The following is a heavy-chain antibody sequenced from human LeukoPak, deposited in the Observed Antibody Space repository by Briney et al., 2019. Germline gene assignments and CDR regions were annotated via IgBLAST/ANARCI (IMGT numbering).Heavy chain of an antibody. V-gene: IGHV3-30-3*01. CDR1: GFTFSSYA. CDR3: ARGCANSGSYSAFLYYFDY. Sequence: GGSLRLSCAASGFTFSSYAMHWVRQAPGKGLEWVAVMSYDGSNKYYADSVKGRFTISRDNSKNTLYLQMNSLRAEDTAVYYCARGCANSGSYSAFLYYFDYWGQGTLVTVSS. J-gene: IGHJ4*02. CDR2: MSYDGSNK. D-gene: IGHD1-26*01.